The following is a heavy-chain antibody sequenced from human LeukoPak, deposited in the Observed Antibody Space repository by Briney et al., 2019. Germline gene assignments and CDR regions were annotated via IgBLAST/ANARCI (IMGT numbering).Heavy chain of an antibody. J-gene: IGHJ4*02. CDR1: GFTLSSYS. Sequence: GGSLRLSCAASGFTLSSYSMNWVRQAPGKGLEWVSYISSSSSTIYYADSVKGRFTISRDNAKNSLYLQMNSLRAEDTAVYYCARGPIFGVVIRLVDYWGQGTLVTVSS. CDR3: ARGPIFGVVIRLVDY. CDR2: ISSSSSTI. D-gene: IGHD3-3*01. V-gene: IGHV3-48*01.